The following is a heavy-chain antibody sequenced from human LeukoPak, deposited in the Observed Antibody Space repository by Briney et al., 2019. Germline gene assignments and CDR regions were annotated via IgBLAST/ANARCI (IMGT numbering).Heavy chain of an antibody. V-gene: IGHV3-7*05. CDR1: GFTFSSYW. CDR2: IKQDGSEK. CDR3: ARGDGYANGFDY. J-gene: IGHJ4*02. D-gene: IGHD5-24*01. Sequence: GGSLRLSCGASGFTFSSYWMSWVRQAPGKGLEWVANIKQDGSEKYYVDSVKGRFTISRDNAKNSLYLQMNSLRAEDTAAYYCARGDGYANGFDYWGQGTLVTVSS.